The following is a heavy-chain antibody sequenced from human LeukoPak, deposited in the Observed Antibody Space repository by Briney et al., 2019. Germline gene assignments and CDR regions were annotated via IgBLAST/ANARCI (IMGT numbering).Heavy chain of an antibody. Sequence: GGSLRLSCAASGFTFSSYAMHWVRQAPGKGLEWVAVISYDGSNKYYADSVKGRFTISRDNSKNTLYLQMNRLRAEDTAVYYCARGSSWYMYYFDYWGQGTLVTVSS. V-gene: IGHV3-30*04. J-gene: IGHJ4*02. D-gene: IGHD6-13*01. CDR1: GFTFSSYA. CDR2: ISYDGSNK. CDR3: ARGSSWYMYYFDY.